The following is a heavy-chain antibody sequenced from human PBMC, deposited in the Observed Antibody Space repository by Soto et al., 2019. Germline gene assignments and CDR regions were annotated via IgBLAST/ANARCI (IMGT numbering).Heavy chain of an antibody. CDR3: ARWYYGSGSNYGMDV. J-gene: IGHJ6*02. CDR2: IWYDGSRI. V-gene: IGHV3-33*01. Sequence: QVQLVESVGGVVQPGRSLRLSCAASGFTFSSHGMHWVRQAPGKGLDWVAVIWYDGSRIYYADSVEGRFTISRDNSKNTLYLQMDSLRAEDTAVYYCARWYYGSGSNYGMDVWGQGTTVTVSS. CDR1: GFTFSSHG. D-gene: IGHD3-10*01.